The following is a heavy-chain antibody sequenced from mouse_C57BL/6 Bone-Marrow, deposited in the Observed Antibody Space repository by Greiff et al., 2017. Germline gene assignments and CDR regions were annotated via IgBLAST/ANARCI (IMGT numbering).Heavy chain of an antibody. V-gene: IGHV1-55*01. D-gene: IGHD1-1*02. J-gene: IGHJ1*03. CDR2: IYPGSGST. Sequence: VQLQQPGAELVKPGASVKLSCAASGYTFTSYWITWVKQRPGQGLEWIGDIYPGSGSTNYNEKFKSKDTMTVDTSSSTAYMQLSSLTSEDSAVYYCVCGNYGYFDVWGTGTTVTVSS. CDR3: VCGNYGYFDV. CDR1: GYTFTSYW.